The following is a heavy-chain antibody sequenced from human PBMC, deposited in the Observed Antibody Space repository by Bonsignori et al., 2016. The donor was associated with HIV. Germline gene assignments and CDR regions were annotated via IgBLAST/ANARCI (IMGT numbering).Heavy chain of an antibody. V-gene: IGHV1-18*01. CDR1: GHTFTTYG. CDR2: ISVYNGNT. J-gene: IGHJ3*02. CDR3: ARGGRVEDAFDI. Sequence: ASVKVSCKASGHTFTTYGISWVRQAPGQGLEWMGWISVYNGNTNYAQKFQGRLKMTTDTSTSTAYMELRSLRFDDTAVYYCARGGRVEDAFDIWGQGTLVTVSS.